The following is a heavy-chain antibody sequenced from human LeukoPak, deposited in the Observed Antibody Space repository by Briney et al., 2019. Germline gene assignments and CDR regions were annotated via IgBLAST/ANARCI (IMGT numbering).Heavy chain of an antibody. CDR2: IYPRDSET. D-gene: IGHD3-10*01. V-gene: IGHV5-51*01. CDR3: ATRYGSGTYYPFDY. J-gene: IGHJ4*02. CDR1: GYNFINYW. Sequence: GESLKISCKGSGYNFINYWIGWVRQVPGKGLEWMGIIYPRDSETRYRPSFQGQVTTLVDKSINAAYLQWSSLKASDTAIYYCATRYGSGTYYPFDYWGQGTLVTVSS.